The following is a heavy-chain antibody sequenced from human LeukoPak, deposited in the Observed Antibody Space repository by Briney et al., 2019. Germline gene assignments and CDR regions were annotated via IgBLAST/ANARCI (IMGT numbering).Heavy chain of an antibody. J-gene: IGHJ5*01. CDR3: ARDQRPVTRYSSSWFVY. Sequence: ASVKVSCKASGYTFTNYGISWVRQAPGQGFEWMGWISAYNGNTNYARKVQGRITMTTDTSTSTAYMELRRLISDDSAVYYCARDQRPVTRYSSSWFVYWGQGTLVTVSS. CDR2: ISAYNGNT. V-gene: IGHV1-18*01. D-gene: IGHD6-13*01. CDR1: GYTFTNYG.